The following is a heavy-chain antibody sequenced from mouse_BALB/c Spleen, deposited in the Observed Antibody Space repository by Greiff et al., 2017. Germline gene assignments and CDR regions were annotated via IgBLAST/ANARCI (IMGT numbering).Heavy chain of an antibody. V-gene: IGHV5-6*03. CDR1: GFTFSSYA. D-gene: IGHD2-14*01. CDR3: ARGEVPHFDY. Sequence: EVMLVESGGGLVKPGGSLKLSCAASGFTFSSYAMSWVRQSPEKRLEWVAEISSGGSYTYYPDSVKGRFTISRDNAKNNLYLQMSSLKSEDTAMYYCARGEVPHFDYWGQGTTLTVSS. CDR2: ISSGGSYT. J-gene: IGHJ2*01.